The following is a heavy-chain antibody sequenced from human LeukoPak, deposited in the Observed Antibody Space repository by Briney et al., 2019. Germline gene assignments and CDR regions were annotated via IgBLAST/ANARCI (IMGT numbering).Heavy chain of an antibody. J-gene: IGHJ4*02. Sequence: GGSLRLSCAASGFTFSSYWMCWVRQAPGKGLEWVANIKQDGSEKYYVDSVKGRFTISRDNAKNSLYLQMNSLRAEDTAVYYCARLGSSGLWDYFDYWGQGTLVTVSS. D-gene: IGHD3-22*01. CDR1: GFTFSSYW. CDR3: ARLGSSGLWDYFDY. V-gene: IGHV3-7*01. CDR2: IKQDGSEK.